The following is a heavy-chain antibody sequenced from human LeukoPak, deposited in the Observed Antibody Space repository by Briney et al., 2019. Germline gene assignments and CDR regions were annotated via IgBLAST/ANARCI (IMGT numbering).Heavy chain of an antibody. CDR2: ISSDSYYI. CDR3: VRDPDHLRGVHFDY. D-gene: IGHD3-10*01. J-gene: IGHJ4*02. Sequence: PGRSLRLSCTASGFTFGDYDMSWVRQAPGKGLEWVSAISSDSYYIYYADSMKGRFSVSRDNAKNSLYLQMNSLRAEDTAVYYCVRDPDHLRGVHFDYWGQGILVTVSS. CDR1: GFTFGDYD. V-gene: IGHV3-21*01.